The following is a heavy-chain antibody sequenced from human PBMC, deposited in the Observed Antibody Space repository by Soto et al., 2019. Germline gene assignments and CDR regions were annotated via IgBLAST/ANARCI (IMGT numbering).Heavy chain of an antibody. CDR2: ISYDGNNK. J-gene: IGHJ4*02. CDR3: AREMTVVVTALDFDY. V-gene: IGHV3-30*04. D-gene: IGHD2-21*02. Sequence: PVGSLRLSCAASGFTFSRYAMHWVRQAPGKGLEWVAVISYDGNNKYYADSVKGRFTISRDNSENTLYLQINSLRAEDTAVYYCAREMTVVVTALDFDYWGQGTLVTVSS. CDR1: GFTFSRYA.